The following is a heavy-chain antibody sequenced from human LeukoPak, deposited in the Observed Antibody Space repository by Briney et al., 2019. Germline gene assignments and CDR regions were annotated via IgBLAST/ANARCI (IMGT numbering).Heavy chain of an antibody. CDR1: GGSFSGYY. CDR3: ASWPTGDYPNWFDP. V-gene: IGHV4-34*01. Sequence: SETLSLTCAVYGGSFSGYYWSWIRQPPGKGLEWIGEINHSGSTNYNPSLKSRVTISVDTSKNQFSLKLSSVTAADTAVYYCASWPTGDYPNWFDPWGQGTLVTVSS. D-gene: IGHD4-17*01. J-gene: IGHJ5*02. CDR2: INHSGST.